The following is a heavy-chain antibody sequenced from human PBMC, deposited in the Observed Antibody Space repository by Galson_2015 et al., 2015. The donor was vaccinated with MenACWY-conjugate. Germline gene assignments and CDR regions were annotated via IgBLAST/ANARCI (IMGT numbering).Heavy chain of an antibody. CDR1: GYTFTSYA. CDR2: INAGNGNT. D-gene: IGHD1-1*01. V-gene: IGHV1-3*01. Sequence: SVKVSCKASGYTFTSYAMHWVRQAPGQRLEWMGWINAGNGNTKYSQKFQGRVTITRDTSASAAYMELSSLRSEDTAVYYCARALVRYNSNYGMDVWGQGTTVTVSS. CDR3: ARALVRYNSNYGMDV. J-gene: IGHJ6*02.